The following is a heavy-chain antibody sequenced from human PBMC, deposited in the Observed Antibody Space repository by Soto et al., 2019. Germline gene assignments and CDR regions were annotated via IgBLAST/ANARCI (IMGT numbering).Heavy chain of an antibody. Sequence: ASVKVSCKASGYTFTSYDITWVRQATGQGLEWMGWMNPNSGNTGCAQKFQGRVTMTRDTSAGTVYMQLSSLTSEDTAVYYCARDDSGFSGSHYIDYFNYWGQGALVTVPS. CDR3: ARDDSGFSGSHYIDYFNY. V-gene: IGHV1-8*01. CDR2: MNPNSGNT. D-gene: IGHD1-26*01. CDR1: GYTFTSYD. J-gene: IGHJ4*02.